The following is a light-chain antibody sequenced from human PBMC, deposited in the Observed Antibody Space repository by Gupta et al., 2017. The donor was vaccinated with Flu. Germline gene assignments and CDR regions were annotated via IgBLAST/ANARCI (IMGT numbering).Light chain of an antibody. V-gene: IGKV2-28*01. CDR1: QSLLHSNGYNY. CDR2: LGS. CDR3: MQALQTPRT. J-gene: IGKJ2*01. Sequence: VTPGEPAAISCRSSQSLLHSNGYNYLDWYLQKPGQSPQLLIYLGSSRASGVPDRFSGSGSGTDFTLRISRVEAEDVGVYYCMQALQTPRTFGQGTKLEIK.